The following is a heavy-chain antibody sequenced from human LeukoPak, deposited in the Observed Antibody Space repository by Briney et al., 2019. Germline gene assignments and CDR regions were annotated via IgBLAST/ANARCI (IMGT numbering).Heavy chain of an antibody. CDR1: GVSISSSNSY. D-gene: IGHD3/OR15-3a*01. V-gene: IGHV4-39*01. Sequence: SETLSLTCTVSGVSISSSNSYWGWIRQPPGKGLEWIGSIYYSGNTYYNASLKSQVSISIDTSKNQFSLKVTSVTAEDTAMYYCARQTGSGLFILPGGQGTLVTVSS. J-gene: IGHJ4*02. CDR3: ARQTGSGLFILP. CDR2: IYYSGNT.